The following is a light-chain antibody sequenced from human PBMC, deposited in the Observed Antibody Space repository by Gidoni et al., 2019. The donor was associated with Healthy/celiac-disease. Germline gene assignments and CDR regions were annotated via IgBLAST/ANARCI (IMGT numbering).Light chain of an antibody. CDR3: AAWDDSLSGLWV. CDR2: RNN. V-gene: IGLV1-47*01. CDR1: SSNTGSNY. Sequence: QSVLTQPPSASGTPGQRVTISCSGNSSNTGSNYVYWYQQLPGTAPKLLIYRNNQRPSGVPDRFSGSKSGTSASLAISGLRSEDEADYYCAAWDDSLSGLWVFGGGTKLTVL. J-gene: IGLJ3*02.